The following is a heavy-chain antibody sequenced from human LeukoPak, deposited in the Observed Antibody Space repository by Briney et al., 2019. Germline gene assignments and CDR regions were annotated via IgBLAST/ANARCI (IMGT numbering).Heavy chain of an antibody. CDR3: ARGSRELYYFDY. CDR2: IYYSGST. V-gene: IGHV4-61*08. D-gene: IGHD1-7*01. Sequence: SETLSLTCTVSGGSISSSGFYWGWIRQPPGKGLEWIGYIYYSGSTKYNPSLKSRVTISVDASKTQFSLKLNSATAADTAVYYCARGSRELYYFDYWGQGTLVTVSS. J-gene: IGHJ4*02. CDR1: GGSISSSGFY.